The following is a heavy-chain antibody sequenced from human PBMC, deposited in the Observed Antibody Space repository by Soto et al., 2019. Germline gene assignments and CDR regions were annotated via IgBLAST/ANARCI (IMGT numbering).Heavy chain of an antibody. V-gene: IGHV1-46*01. D-gene: IGHD5-18*01. CDR1: GYTFTHYY. CDR3: ATSVNSAMAFDY. Sequence: ASVTGSCKASGYTFTHYYMHWVRQAPGQGLEWMGIINPNGGSTTYAQRFRAGFTMTRDTSTSTVYMELSSLRSEDSAVYYCATSVNSAMAFDYWGQGTLVTVSS. CDR2: INPNGGST. J-gene: IGHJ4*02.